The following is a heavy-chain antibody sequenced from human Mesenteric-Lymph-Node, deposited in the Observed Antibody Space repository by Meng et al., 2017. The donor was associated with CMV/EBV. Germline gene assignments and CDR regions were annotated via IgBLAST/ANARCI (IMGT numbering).Heavy chain of an antibody. CDR3: ARHGFYDSDAFDI. Sequence: GSLRLSCTVSGGSIRSSSYYWGWIRQPPGKGLEWIGSIYYSGSTYYNPSLKSRVTISVDTSKNQFSLKLSSVTAADTAVYYCARHGFYDSDAFDIWGQGTMVTVSS. D-gene: IGHD3-9*01. CDR2: IYYSGST. J-gene: IGHJ3*02. CDR1: GGSIRSSSYY. V-gene: IGHV4-39*01.